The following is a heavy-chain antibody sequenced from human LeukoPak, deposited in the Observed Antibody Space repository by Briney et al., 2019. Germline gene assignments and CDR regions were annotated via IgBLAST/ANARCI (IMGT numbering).Heavy chain of an antibody. J-gene: IGHJ5*02. CDR2: IYSGGTT. CDR3: AIVDTAMDP. V-gene: IGHV3-53*01. CDR1: GFXVSSNY. Sequence: GGSLRLSCAASGFXVSSNYISWVRQAPGKGLEWVSVIYSGGTTYYADSVKGRFTISRDNSKNTLYLQMNSLRAEDTAVYYCAIVDTAMDPWGQGTLVIVSS. D-gene: IGHD5-18*01.